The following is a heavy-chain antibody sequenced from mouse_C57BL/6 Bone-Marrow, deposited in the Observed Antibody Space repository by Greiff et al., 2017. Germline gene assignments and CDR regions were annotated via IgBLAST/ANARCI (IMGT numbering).Heavy chain of an antibody. Sequence: DVKLQESGPGLVKPSQSLSLTCSVTGYSITSGYYWNWIRQFPGNKLEWMGYISYDGSNNYNPSLKNRISITRDTSKNQFFLKLNSVTTEDTATYYCAREGYYGSSCFFDYWGQGTTLTVSS. CDR1: GYSITSGYY. V-gene: IGHV3-6*01. CDR3: AREGYYGSSCFFDY. J-gene: IGHJ2*01. D-gene: IGHD1-1*01. CDR2: ISYDGSN.